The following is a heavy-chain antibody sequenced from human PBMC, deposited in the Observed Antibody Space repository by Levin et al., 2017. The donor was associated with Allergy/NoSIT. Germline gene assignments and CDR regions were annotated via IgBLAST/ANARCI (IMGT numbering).Heavy chain of an antibody. J-gene: IGHJ4*02. D-gene: IGHD3-3*01. Sequence: SETLSLTCAIYSGSFSDYYWSWIRQPPGKGLEWIGEINHSGSTNYNPSLKSRVTISLDTSKNQFSLKLNSVTAADTAVYYCARGRKLRFLEWLYRFDYWGQGTLVTVSS. CDR2: INHSGST. V-gene: IGHV4-34*01. CDR1: SGSFSDYY. CDR3: ARGRKLRFLEWLYRFDY.